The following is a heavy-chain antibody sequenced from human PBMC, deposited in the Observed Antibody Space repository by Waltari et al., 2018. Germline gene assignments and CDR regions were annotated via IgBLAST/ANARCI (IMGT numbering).Heavy chain of an antibody. CDR3: AREGSGEVGAAPLGY. CDR2: IIPILGIA. J-gene: IGHJ4*02. CDR1: GGTFSSYA. V-gene: IGHV1-69*04. Sequence: QVQLVQSGAEVKKPGSSVKVSCKASGGTFSSYAISWLRKAPGQGLEWMGGIIPILGIANYAQKFQGRVTITADESTSTAYMELSSLRSEDTAVYYCAREGSGEVGAAPLGYWGQGTLVTVSS. D-gene: IGHD1-26*01.